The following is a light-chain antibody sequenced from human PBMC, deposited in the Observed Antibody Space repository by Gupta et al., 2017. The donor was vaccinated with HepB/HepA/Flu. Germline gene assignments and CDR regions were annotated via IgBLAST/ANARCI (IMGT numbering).Light chain of an antibody. CDR3: WQGRQTPPVT. CDR2: LGS. V-gene: IGKV2-28*01. Sequence: DIVMTQSPLSLPVTPGEPASISCRSSQSLLHSDGYNYLDWFLQKPGQSPQLLIYLGSKRAAGVTDRFSVSGSGKYLSLNISRGEEEDVGIYYCWQGRQTPPVTFGQGTRLEIK. CDR1: QSLLHSDGYNY. J-gene: IGKJ5*01.